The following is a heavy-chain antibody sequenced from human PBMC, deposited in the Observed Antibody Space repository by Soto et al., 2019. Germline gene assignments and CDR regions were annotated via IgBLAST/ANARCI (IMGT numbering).Heavy chain of an antibody. V-gene: IGHV3-48*03. Sequence: GGSLRLSCAASGFTFSSYEMNWVRQAPGKGLEWVSYISSSGSTIYYADSVKGRFTISRDNAKNSLYLQMNSLRAEDTAVYYCAAPIVVVPADDAFDIWGQGTMVTV. CDR1: GFTFSSYE. J-gene: IGHJ3*02. CDR3: AAPIVVVPADDAFDI. D-gene: IGHD2-2*01. CDR2: ISSSGSTI.